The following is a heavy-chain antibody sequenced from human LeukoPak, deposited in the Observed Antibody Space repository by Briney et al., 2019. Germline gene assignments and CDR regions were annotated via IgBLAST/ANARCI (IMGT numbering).Heavy chain of an antibody. CDR3: ARDFADRYYYDSSGYYGWFDP. D-gene: IGHD3-22*01. CDR1: GFTFSSYA. CDR2: ISYDRSNK. J-gene: IGHJ5*02. Sequence: GGSLRLSCAASGFTFSSYAMHWVRQAPGKGLEWVAVISYDRSNKYYADSVKGRFTISRDNSKNTLYLQMNSLRAEDTAVYYCARDFADRYYYDSSGYYGWFDPWGQGTLVTVSS. V-gene: IGHV3-30*04.